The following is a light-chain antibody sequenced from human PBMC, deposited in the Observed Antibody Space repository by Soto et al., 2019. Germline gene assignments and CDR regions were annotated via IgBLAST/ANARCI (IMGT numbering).Light chain of an antibody. CDR1: QSVGSR. CDR3: LHYGTSPIT. Sequence: EIVLTQSPGTLSFSPGDRATLSCWASQSVGSRLAWYQQKPGQAPRLLISGASSRATGIPDRFSGSGSATDFTLTISRLEPEDFALYYCLHYGTSPITFGQETRLAI. V-gene: IGKV3-20*01. CDR2: GAS. J-gene: IGKJ5*01.